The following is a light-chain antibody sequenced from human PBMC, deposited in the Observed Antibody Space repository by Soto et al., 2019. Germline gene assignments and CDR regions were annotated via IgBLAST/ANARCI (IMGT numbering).Light chain of an antibody. CDR1: QDISTY. V-gene: IGKV1-8*01. CDR2: SAA. J-gene: IGKJ2*01. CDR3: HQFYNSPFT. Sequence: AIRMTQSPSSLSASTGDRVTITCRASQDISTYVAWYQQEPGKAPKLLIYSAAILQDGVPARFSGRGSGTDFTLTISQLQSGDFATYYCHQFYNSPFTFGQATKLEI.